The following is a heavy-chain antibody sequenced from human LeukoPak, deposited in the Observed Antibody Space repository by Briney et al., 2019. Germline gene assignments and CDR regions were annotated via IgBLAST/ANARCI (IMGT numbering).Heavy chain of an antibody. CDR1: GGSFSGYY. J-gene: IGHJ4*02. D-gene: IGHD3-22*01. Sequence: PSETLSLTCAVYGGSFSGYYWSWIRQPPGKGLEWIGEINHSGSTNYNPSLKSRVTISVDTSKNQFSLKLSSVTAADTAVYYCARGVGTMIVVVITSRGYFDYWGQGTLVTVSS. CDR3: ARGVGTMIVVVITSRGYFDY. CDR2: INHSGST. V-gene: IGHV4-34*01.